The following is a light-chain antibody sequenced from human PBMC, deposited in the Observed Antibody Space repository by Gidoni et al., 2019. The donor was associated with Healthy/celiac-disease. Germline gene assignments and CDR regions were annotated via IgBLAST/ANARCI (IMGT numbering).Light chain of an antibody. CDR1: KLGEKY. CDR3: QAWDSSTVV. CDR2: QDS. V-gene: IGLV3-1*01. J-gene: IGLJ2*01. Sequence: SYELTQPPAVSVSPGQTASITCSGDKLGEKYACWYQQKPGQSPVLVIYQDSKRPSGIPERFSGSNSGNTATLTISGTQAMDEADYSCQAWDSSTVVFGGGTKLTGL.